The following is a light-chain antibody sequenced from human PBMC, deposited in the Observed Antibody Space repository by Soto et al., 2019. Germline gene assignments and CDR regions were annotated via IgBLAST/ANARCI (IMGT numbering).Light chain of an antibody. CDR3: SSYAGSNDLI. CDR2: EVN. Sequence: QSALTHPPSASGSPGQSVTISCTGTSSDVGGYNYVSWYQQHPGKAPKLMIYEVNKRPSGVPDRFSGSKSGNTASLTVSGLQAEDEADYYCSSYAGSNDLIFGGGTKVTVL. J-gene: IGLJ2*01. V-gene: IGLV2-8*01. CDR1: SSDVGGYNY.